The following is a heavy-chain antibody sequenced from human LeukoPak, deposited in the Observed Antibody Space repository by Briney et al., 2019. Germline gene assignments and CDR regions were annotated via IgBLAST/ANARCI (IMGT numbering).Heavy chain of an antibody. CDR3: ARHHGYCSGGSCYGGVWFDP. J-gene: IGHJ5*02. Sequence: SETLSLTCAVYGGSFSGYYWNWIRQPPGKGLEWIGEINHSGSTNYNPSLKSRVTISVDTSKNQFSLKLSSVTAADTAVYYCARHHGYCSGGSCYGGVWFDPWGQGTLVIVSS. CDR2: INHSGST. CDR1: GGSFSGYY. D-gene: IGHD2-15*01. V-gene: IGHV4-34*01.